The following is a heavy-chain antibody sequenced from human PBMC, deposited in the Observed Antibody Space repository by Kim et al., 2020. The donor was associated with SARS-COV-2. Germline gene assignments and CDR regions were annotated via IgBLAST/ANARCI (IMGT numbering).Heavy chain of an antibody. J-gene: IGHJ5*02. Sequence: RVTISVDTSKNQFSLKLSSVTAADTAVYYCARGGRRGYYDSSGYYNWFDPWGQGTLVTVSS. CDR3: ARGGRRGYYDSSGYYNWFDP. D-gene: IGHD3-22*01. V-gene: IGHV4-34*01.